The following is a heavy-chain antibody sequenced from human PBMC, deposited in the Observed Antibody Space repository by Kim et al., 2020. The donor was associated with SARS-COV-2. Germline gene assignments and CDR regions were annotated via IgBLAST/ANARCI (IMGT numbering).Heavy chain of an antibody. V-gene: IGHV4-4*02. J-gene: IGHJ4*02. Sequence: SETLSLTCAVSGDVISSSNWWTWVRQAPGQGLEWIGEIFHSGTTNFNPSLRSRVTISLDKSKNHFSLNLSSVTAADTAVYYCARRGNFGGTGLGFDYWGQGTLVTVSS. CDR3: ARRGNFGGTGLGFDY. CDR2: IFHSGTT. CDR1: GDVISSSNW. D-gene: IGHD2-15*01.